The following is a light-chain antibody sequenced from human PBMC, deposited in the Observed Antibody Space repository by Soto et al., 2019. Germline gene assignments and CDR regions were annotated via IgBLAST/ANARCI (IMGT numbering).Light chain of an antibody. Sequence: EIVLTQSRATLSLSPGERATLSCRASQSVSSYLAWYQQKPGQAPRLLIYDASNRATGIPARFSGSGSGTDFTLTISSLEPEDFAVYYCQQRSNWRWTFGQGTKVDIK. J-gene: IGKJ1*01. CDR3: QQRSNWRWT. V-gene: IGKV3-11*01. CDR2: DAS. CDR1: QSVSSY.